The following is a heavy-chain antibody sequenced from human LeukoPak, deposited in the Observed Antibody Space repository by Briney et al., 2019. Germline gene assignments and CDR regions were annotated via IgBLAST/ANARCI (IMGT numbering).Heavy chain of an antibody. CDR3: ARGPSVGATSLADY. D-gene: IGHD1-26*01. Sequence: ASVKVSFKASGCTFSSYAISWVRQAPGQGLEWMGGIIPIFGTANYAQKFQGRVTITTDESTSTAYMELSSLRSEDTAVYYCARGPSVGATSLADYWGQGTLVTVSS. V-gene: IGHV1-69*05. J-gene: IGHJ4*02. CDR1: GCTFSSYA. CDR2: IIPIFGTA.